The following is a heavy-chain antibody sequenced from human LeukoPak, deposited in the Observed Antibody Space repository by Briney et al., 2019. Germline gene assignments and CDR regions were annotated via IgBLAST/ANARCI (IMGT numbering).Heavy chain of an antibody. J-gene: IGHJ4*02. D-gene: IGHD3-10*01. CDR3: GRDNHGSVDY. Sequence: GGSLRLSCAPSGFTFSTYWMIWVRQALGKGLEYVSHMNADGSTTNYADSVKGRFTISRDNAKNTLYLQMDSLRAEDTAVYYCGRDNHGSVDYWGQGSLVTVSS. CDR1: GFTFSTYW. V-gene: IGHV3-74*01. CDR2: MNADGSTT.